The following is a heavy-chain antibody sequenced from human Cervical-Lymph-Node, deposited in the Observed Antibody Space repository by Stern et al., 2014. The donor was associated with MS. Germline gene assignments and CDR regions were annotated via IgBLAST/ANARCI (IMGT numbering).Heavy chain of an antibody. J-gene: IGHJ6*02. CDR3: ATHRGRVTYYYGMDV. CDR2: FDPEHDEP. CDR1: GYTLSEIS. Sequence: QLVESGAEVKKPGASVKVSCEVSGYTLSEISMHWVRQAPGQGLEWMGGFDPEHDEPPYDQKFQGRVTMTEDKSTDTAYMELSSLRSEDTAVYYCATHRGRVTYYYGMDVWGQGTTVTVSS. V-gene: IGHV1-24*01. D-gene: IGHD2-21*02.